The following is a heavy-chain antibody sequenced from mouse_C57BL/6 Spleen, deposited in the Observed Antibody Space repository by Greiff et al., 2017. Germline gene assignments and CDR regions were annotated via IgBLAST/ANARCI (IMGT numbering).Heavy chain of an antibody. CDR2: IYPRSGNT. J-gene: IGHJ3*01. D-gene: IGHD1-1*01. Sequence: QVQLKESGAELARPGASVKLSCKASGYTFTSYGISWVKQRTGQGLEWIGEIYPRSGNTYYNEKFKGKATLTADKSSSTAYMELRSLTSEDSAVYFCAYYYGSSYEFAYWGQGTLVTVSA. V-gene: IGHV1-81*01. CDR3: AYYYGSSYEFAY. CDR1: GYTFTSYG.